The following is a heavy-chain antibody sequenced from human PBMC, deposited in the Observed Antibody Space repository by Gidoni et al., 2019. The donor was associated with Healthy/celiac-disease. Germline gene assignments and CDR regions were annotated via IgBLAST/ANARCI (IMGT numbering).Heavy chain of an antibody. Sequence: QVQLQQWGAGLLKPSETLSLTCAVYGGSFSGYYWSWIRQPPGKGLEWIGEINHSGSTNYNPSLKSRVTISVDTSKNQFSLKLSSVTAADTAVYYCARGPWGSSGSYSGQYYFDYWGQGTLVTVSS. CDR1: GGSFSGYY. V-gene: IGHV4-34*01. D-gene: IGHD3-10*01. J-gene: IGHJ4*02. CDR3: ARGPWGSSGSYSGQYYFDY. CDR2: INHSGST.